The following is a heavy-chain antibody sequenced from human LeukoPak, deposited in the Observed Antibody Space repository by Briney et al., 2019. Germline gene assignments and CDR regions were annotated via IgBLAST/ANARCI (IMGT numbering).Heavy chain of an antibody. CDR2: IYSGGST. CDR3: ARDPWAGKGI. V-gene: IGHV3-53*01. J-gene: IGHJ3*02. D-gene: IGHD6-19*01. CDR1: GFTVSTNY. Sequence: PGGSLRLSCAASGFTVSTNYMSWVRQAPGKGLEWVSVIYSGGSTYYADSVEDRFTISRDNSKNTLYLQMNSLRAEDTAVYYCARDPWAGKGIWGQGTMVTVSS.